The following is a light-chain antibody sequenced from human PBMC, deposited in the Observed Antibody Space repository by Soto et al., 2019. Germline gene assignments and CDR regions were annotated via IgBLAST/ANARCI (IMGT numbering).Light chain of an antibody. V-gene: IGKV3-15*01. Sequence: EIVMTQSPATLSVSPGARATLSCRASQSVRNNLAWYQQKPGQAPRLLIYGASTRATGIPARFSVSGSGTDFTLTISRLQSEDFAVYYCQQYTDWPPWTFGQGTKVEIK. CDR3: QQYTDWPPWT. J-gene: IGKJ1*01. CDR1: QSVRNN. CDR2: GAS.